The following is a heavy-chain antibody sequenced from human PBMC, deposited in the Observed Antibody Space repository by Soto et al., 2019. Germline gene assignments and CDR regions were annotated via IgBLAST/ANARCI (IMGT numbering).Heavy chain of an antibody. CDR2: INPNSGGT. J-gene: IGHJ3*02. Sequence: GASVKVSCKASGYTFTGYYMHWVRQAPGQGLEWMGWINPNSGGTNYAQKFQGWVTMPRDTSISTAYMELSRLRSDDTAVYYCARDLVVRGVIFASDICGQGTMVTVSS. CDR1: GYTFTGYY. D-gene: IGHD3-10*01. V-gene: IGHV1-2*04. CDR3: ARDLVVRGVIFASDI.